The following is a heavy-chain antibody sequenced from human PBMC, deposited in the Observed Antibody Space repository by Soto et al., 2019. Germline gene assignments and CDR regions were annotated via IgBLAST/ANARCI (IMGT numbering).Heavy chain of an antibody. V-gene: IGHV4-34*01. D-gene: IGHD6-13*01. CDR2: INHSGST. CDR1: GGSFSGYY. J-gene: IGHJ4*02. Sequence: QVQLQQWGAGLLKPSETLSLTCAVYGGSFSGYYWSWIRQPPGKGLEWIGEINHSGSTNYNPSLKSRVTISVDTSKNQFSLKLSAVTAAGTAVYYCARRRRIADSDYWGQGTLVTVSS. CDR3: ARRRRIADSDY.